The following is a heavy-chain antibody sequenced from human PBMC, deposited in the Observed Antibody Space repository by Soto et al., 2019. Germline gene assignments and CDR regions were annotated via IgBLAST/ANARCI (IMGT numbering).Heavy chain of an antibody. CDR2: IYYSGST. CDR1: GGSISSSSYY. J-gene: IGHJ4*02. D-gene: IGHD3-3*01. CDR3: VRLFRWPNPAHFDY. Sequence: PSETLSLTCTVSGGSISSSSYYWGWIRQPPGKGLEWIGSIYYSGSTYYNPSLKSRVTISVDTSKNQFSLKLSSVTAADTAVYYCVRLFRWPNPAHFDYRGQGTLVTVSS. V-gene: IGHV4-39*01.